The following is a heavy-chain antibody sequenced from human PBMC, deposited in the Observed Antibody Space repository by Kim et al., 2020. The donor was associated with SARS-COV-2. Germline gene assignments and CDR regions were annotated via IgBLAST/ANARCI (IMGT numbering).Heavy chain of an antibody. Sequence: SETLSLTCAVYGGSFSGYYWSWIRQPPGKGLEWIGEINHSGSTNYNPSLKSRVTISVDTSKNQFSLKLSSVTAADTAVYYCARGRNRYQLLDSIDYWGQGTLVTVSS. CDR3: ARGRNRYQLLDSIDY. V-gene: IGHV4-34*01. J-gene: IGHJ4*02. CDR1: GGSFSGYY. D-gene: IGHD2-2*01. CDR2: INHSGST.